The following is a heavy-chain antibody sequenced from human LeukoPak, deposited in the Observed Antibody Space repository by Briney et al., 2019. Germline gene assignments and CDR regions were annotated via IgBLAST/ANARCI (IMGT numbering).Heavy chain of an antibody. V-gene: IGHV1-8*01. D-gene: IGHD1-7*01. CDR1: GYTFTSYD. Sequence: ASVKVSCKASGYTFTSYDINWVRQATGQGLEWMGWMNPNSGNTGYAQKFQGRVTMTRNTSISTAYMELSSLRSEDTAVYYCTRLSGDNWNYGGNFDSWGQGTLVTVSS. J-gene: IGHJ4*02. CDR2: MNPNSGNT. CDR3: TRLSGDNWNYGGNFDS.